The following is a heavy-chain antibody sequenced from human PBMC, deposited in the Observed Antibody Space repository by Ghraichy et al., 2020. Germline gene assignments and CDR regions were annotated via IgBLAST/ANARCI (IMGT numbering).Heavy chain of an antibody. CDR2: TYYRSKWYN. CDR1: GDSVSSNSAA. CDR3: ARILGYCSGGSCSFYYYGMDV. Sequence: SQTLSLTCAISGDSVSSNSAAWNWIRQSPSRGLEWLGRTYYRSKWYNDYAVSVKSRITINPDTSKNQFSLQLNSVTPEDTAVYYCARILGYCSGGSCSFYYYGMDVWGQGTTVTVSS. D-gene: IGHD2-15*01. V-gene: IGHV6-1*01. J-gene: IGHJ6*02.